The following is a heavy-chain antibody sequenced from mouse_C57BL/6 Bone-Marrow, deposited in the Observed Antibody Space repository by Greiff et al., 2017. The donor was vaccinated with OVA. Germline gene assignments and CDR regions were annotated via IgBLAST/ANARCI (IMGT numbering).Heavy chain of an antibody. CDR1: GYTFTDYY. D-gene: IGHD1-1*01. CDR2: IYPGSGNT. V-gene: IGHV1-76*01. Sequence: VQLQQSGAELVRPGASVKLSCKASGYTFTDYYINWVKQRPGQGLEWIARIYPGSGNTYYNEKFKGKATLTAEKSSSTAYMQLSSLTSEDSAVYFCAAYGSRNYWGQGTTLTVSS. J-gene: IGHJ2*01. CDR3: AAYGSRNY.